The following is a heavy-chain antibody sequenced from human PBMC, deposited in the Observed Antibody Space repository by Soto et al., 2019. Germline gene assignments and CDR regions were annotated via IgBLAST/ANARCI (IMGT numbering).Heavy chain of an antibody. V-gene: IGHV4-31*03. J-gene: IGHJ3*02. CDR1: GGSISSGGYY. D-gene: IGHD5-12*01. Sequence: PSETLSLTCTVSGGSISSGGYYWSWIRQHPGKGLEWIGYIYYSGSTYYNPSLKSRVTISVDTSKNQFSLKLSSVTAADTAVYYCARAAMATIAGDAFDIWGQGTMVTVSS. CDR2: IYYSGST. CDR3: ARAAMATIAGDAFDI.